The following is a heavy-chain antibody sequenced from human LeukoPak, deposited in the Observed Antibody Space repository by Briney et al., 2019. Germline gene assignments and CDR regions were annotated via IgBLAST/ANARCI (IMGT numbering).Heavy chain of an antibody. V-gene: IGHV3-30*01. CDR2: ISYDGSNK. CDR3: ARGQVGEYQLLSPNWFDP. J-gene: IGHJ5*02. D-gene: IGHD2-2*01. Sequence: PGRSLRLSCAASGFTFDSYAMHWVRQAPGKGLEWVAVISYDGSNKYYADSVKGRFTISRDNSKNTLYLQMNSLRAEDTAVYYCARGQVGEYQLLSPNWFDPWGQGTLVTVSS. CDR1: GFTFDSYA.